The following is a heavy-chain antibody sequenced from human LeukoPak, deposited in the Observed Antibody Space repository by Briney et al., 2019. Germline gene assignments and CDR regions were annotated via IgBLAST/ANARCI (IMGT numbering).Heavy chain of an antibody. CDR2: VNTGGSIT. D-gene: IGHD4-11*01. V-gene: IGHV3-74*01. CDR1: GFTFSSYW. Sequence: PGGSLRLSCAASGFTFSSYWMHWVRQVPGKGLVWVSRVNTGGSITTYADSVKGRFTISRDNAKNTLYLQMNSLRAEDTAVYYCARSNQADDYWGQGTLVTVSS. CDR3: ARSNQADDY. J-gene: IGHJ4*02.